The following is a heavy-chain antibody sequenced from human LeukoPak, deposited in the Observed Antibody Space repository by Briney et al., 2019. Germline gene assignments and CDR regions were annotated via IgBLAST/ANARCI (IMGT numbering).Heavy chain of an antibody. CDR2: IYYSGST. CDR3: ARSPYYYDSSGYLDY. D-gene: IGHD3-22*01. J-gene: IGHJ4*02. CDR1: GGSISSGDYY. V-gene: IGHV4-30-4*01. Sequence: SETLSFTCTVSGGSISSGDYYWSWIRQPPGKGLEWIGYIYYSGSTYYNPSLKSRVTISVDTSKNQFSLKLSSVTAADTAVYYCARSPYYYDSSGYLDYWGQGTLVTVSS.